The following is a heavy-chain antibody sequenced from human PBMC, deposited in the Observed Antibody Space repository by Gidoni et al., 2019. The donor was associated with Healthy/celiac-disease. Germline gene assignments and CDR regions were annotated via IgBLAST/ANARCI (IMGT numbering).Heavy chain of an antibody. J-gene: IGHJ6*02. Sequence: EVQLVESGGGLVQPGGSLRLSCAASGFTFSSYDMHWVRKATGKGLEWVSAIGTAGDPYYPGSVKGRFTISRENAKNSLYLQMNSLRAGDTAVYYCARGYIGDTYYYYGMDVWGQGTTVTVSS. CDR1: GFTFSSYD. CDR3: ARGYIGDTYYYYGMDV. CDR2: IGTAGDP. D-gene: IGHD2-21*01. V-gene: IGHV3-13*05.